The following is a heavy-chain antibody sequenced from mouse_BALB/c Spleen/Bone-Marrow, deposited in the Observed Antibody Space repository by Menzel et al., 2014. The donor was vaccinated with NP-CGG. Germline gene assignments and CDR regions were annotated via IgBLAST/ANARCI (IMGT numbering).Heavy chain of an antibody. J-gene: IGHJ2*01. CDR1: GYTFTNYW. CDR3: ARTAYFDY. CDR2: FYPGGGYT. Sequence: VQLQQSGAELVRPGASVKISCKASGYTFTNYWLGWIKQRPGHGLEWIGDFYPGGGYTNYNEEFKAKATLTADASSSTAYMQLSSLTSEDSAVYFCARTAYFDYWGQGTTLTVSS. V-gene: IGHV1-63*02.